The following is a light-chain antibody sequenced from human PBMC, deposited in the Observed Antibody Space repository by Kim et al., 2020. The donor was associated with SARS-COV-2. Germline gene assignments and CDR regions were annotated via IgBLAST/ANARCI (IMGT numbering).Light chain of an antibody. Sequence: ATIHCTSSQSVFHGSNIKNFLAWYQYKAGQPPKLLFYWASTRESGVPDRFSASGSGTDCTPTISSLQAEDVAVYYCQQYYTTPPTFGGGTKVDIK. CDR1: QSVFHGSNIKNF. CDR3: QQYYTTPPT. V-gene: IGKV4-1*01. CDR2: WAS. J-gene: IGKJ4*01.